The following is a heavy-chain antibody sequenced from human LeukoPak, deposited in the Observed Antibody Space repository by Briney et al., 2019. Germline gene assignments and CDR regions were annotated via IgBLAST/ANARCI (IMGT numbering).Heavy chain of an antibody. Sequence: GASVRVSCKASGYTFSGYYLHWVRQAPGQGLEWMGWINTNSGGTNSAQKFQGRVTMTRDTSISTAYMELNRLRSDDTAVYYCARAYYDFWSGVYYFDYWGQGTLVTVSS. CDR1: GYTFSGYY. V-gene: IGHV1-2*02. CDR2: INTNSGGT. J-gene: IGHJ4*02. D-gene: IGHD3-3*01. CDR3: ARAYYDFWSGVYYFDY.